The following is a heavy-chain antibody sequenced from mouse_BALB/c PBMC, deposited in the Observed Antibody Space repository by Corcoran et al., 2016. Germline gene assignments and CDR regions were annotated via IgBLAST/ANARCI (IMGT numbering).Heavy chain of an antibody. V-gene: IGHV14-3*02. CDR3: ARAFSGYFDY. D-gene: IGHD3-1*01. CDR1: GFNIKDTY. CDR2: IDPANGDT. J-gene: IGHJ2*01. Sequence: EVQLQQSGAELVKPGASVKLSCTASGFNIKDTYMHWVKQRPEQGLEWIGRIDPANGDTTYDPKFQSKATITADTSSNTAYLQLRSRTSEDTAVYYCARAFSGYFDYWSQGTTLTVSS.